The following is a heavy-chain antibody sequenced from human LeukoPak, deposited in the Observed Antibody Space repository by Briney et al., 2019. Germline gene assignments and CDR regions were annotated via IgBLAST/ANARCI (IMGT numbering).Heavy chain of an antibody. D-gene: IGHD3-9*01. Sequence: SSVKVSCKACGCTFSSYAISWVGQAPGQGLEWMGRIIPMLGIANYAQKFQGRVTITAAKSTSTAYRALSSLRSEDTAAYYCASQLRYFDWLLSYYGMDVWGQGTTVTVSS. V-gene: IGHV1-69*04. J-gene: IGHJ6*02. CDR2: IIPMLGIA. CDR3: ASQLRYFDWLLSYYGMDV. CDR1: GCTFSSYA.